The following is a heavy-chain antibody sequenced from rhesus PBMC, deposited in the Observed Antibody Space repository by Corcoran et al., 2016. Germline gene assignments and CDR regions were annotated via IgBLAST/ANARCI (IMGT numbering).Heavy chain of an antibody. Sequence: QVQLQESGPGLVKPSETLSLTCAVSGGSLSSSNWWSWIRQPPGKGLEWIGGIYSNSESTNYNPSLKSRVTISKDTSKNQFSLKLSSVTAADTAVYYCARHKGSYNSLDVWGRGVLVTVSS. V-gene: IGHV4S12*01. CDR3: ARHKGSYNSLDV. CDR1: GGSLSSSNW. CDR2: IYSNSEST. J-gene: IGHJ5-2*02.